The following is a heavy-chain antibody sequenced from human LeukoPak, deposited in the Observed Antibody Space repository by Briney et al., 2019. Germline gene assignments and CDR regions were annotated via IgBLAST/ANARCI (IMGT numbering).Heavy chain of an antibody. CDR3: ASDAYCSSTSCYLDY. J-gene: IGHJ4*02. CDR1: GYTFTGYY. D-gene: IGHD2-2*01. CDR2: INPNSGGT. Sequence: GASVKVSCKASGYTFTGYYMHWVRQAPGQGLEWMGWINPNSGGTNYAQKFQGRVTMTRDTSISTAYMELSRLRSDDTAVYYCASDAYCSSTSCYLDYWGQGTLVTVSS. V-gene: IGHV1-2*02.